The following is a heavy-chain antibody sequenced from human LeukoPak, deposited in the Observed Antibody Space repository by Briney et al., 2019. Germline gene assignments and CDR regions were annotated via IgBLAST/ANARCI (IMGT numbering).Heavy chain of an antibody. CDR3: ARVGLDRRGYSGYEAFDY. J-gene: IGHJ4*02. CDR2: ISRSGSTI. Sequence: GGSLRLSCAASGFTFSDYYMSWIRQAPGKGLEWVSYISRSGSTIYYADSVKGRFTISRDNAKNSLYLQMNSLRAEDTAVYYCARVGLDRRGYSGYEAFDYWGQGTLVTVSS. D-gene: IGHD5-12*01. V-gene: IGHV3-11*04. CDR1: GFTFSDYY.